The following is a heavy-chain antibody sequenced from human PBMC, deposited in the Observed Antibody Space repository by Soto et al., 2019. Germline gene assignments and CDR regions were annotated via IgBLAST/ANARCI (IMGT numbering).Heavy chain of an antibody. CDR2: IDGAAATT. J-gene: IGHJ4*02. CDR3: ARGGAMGVDY. V-gene: IGHV3-74*01. D-gene: IGHD1-26*01. CDR1: GFTFNNKW. Sequence: LRLPCTASGFTFNNKWMHWVRQAPGKGLVWLSRIDGAAATTNYADSVKGRFTISRDNAKNIVFLHVNGLTDEDTAVYYCARGGAMGVDYWGQGTLVTVSS.